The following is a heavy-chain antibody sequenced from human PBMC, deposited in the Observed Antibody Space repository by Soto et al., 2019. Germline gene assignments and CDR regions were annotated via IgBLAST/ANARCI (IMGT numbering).Heavy chain of an antibody. V-gene: IGHV3-30-3*01. CDR2: ISYNGINT. CDR3: GSGGGSDWHSTYVDS. D-gene: IGHD6-19*01. Sequence: QVQLVESGGGVVHPGKSLRLSCAASGFIFTSYAIHWVRQAPGKGLEWVALISYNGINTYYADSVKGRFTISRDNSNNTLYLQVNSLRSEDTATYYCGSGGGSDWHSTYVDSWGQGTRVTVSS. CDR1: GFIFTSYA. J-gene: IGHJ5*01.